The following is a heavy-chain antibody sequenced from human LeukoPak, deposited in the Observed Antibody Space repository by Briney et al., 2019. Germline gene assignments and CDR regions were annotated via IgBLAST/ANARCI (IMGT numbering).Heavy chain of an antibody. CDR2: INHSGST. CDR3: ARAYYFDY. Sequence: SETLSLTCAVYGGSFSGYYLSWIRQPPGKGLEWIGEINHSGSTNYNPSLKSRVTISVDTSKNQFSLKLSSVTAADTAVYYCARAYYFDYWGQGTLVTVSS. CDR1: GGSFSGYY. V-gene: IGHV4-34*01. J-gene: IGHJ4*02.